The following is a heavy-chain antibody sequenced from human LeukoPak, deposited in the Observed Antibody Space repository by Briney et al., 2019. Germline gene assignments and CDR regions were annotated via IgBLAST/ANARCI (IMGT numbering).Heavy chain of an antibody. CDR1: GYTLTELS. CDR3: ARAIPRIAPPGGPY. D-gene: IGHD6-13*01. J-gene: IGHJ4*02. Sequence: ASVKVSCKVSGYTLTELSMHWVRQSPGKGLEWMGGFDPEDGLYTQKFQGRVTMTEDTSTDTAYMELSSLRAEDTAIYYCARAIPRIAPPGGPYWGRGTLVTVSS. V-gene: IGHV1-24*01. CDR2: FDPEDG.